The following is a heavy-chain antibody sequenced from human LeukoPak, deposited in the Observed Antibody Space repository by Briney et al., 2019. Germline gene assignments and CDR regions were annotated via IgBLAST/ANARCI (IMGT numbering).Heavy chain of an antibody. CDR3: AKDGKSGSYYLDSYYMDV. CDR2: INQDESSQ. V-gene: IGHV3-7*01. Sequence: GGSLRLSCAASGFSFTTYWMGWVRQAPGKGLEWVANINQDESSQYYVDAVKGRFTISRDNSKNTLYLQMNSLRAEDTAVYYCAKDGKSGSYYLDSYYMDVWGKGTTVTISS. CDR1: GFSFTTYW. J-gene: IGHJ6*03. D-gene: IGHD1-26*01.